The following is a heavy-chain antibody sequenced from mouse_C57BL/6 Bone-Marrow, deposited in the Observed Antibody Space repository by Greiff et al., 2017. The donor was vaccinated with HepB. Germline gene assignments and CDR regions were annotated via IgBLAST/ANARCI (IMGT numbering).Heavy chain of an antibody. CDR1: GFNIKDDY. Sequence: EVKLMESGAELVRPGASVKLSCTASGFNIKDDYMHWVKQRPEQGLEWIGWIDPENGDTEYASKFQGKATITADTSSNTAYLQLSSLTSEDTAVYYCTTTVRALWGQGTLVTVSA. CDR3: TTTVRAL. J-gene: IGHJ3*01. CDR2: IDPENGDT. V-gene: IGHV14-4*01. D-gene: IGHD1-1*01.